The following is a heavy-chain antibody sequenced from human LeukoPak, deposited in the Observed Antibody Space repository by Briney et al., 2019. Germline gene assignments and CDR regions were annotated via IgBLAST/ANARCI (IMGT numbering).Heavy chain of an antibody. CDR2: FDPEDGET. J-gene: IGHJ4*02. D-gene: IGHD2-2*01. Sequence: ASVTVSCKASGYTFTSNHIHCVRQAPGQGLEWMGGFDPEDGETIYAQKFQGRVTMTEDTSTDTAYMELSSLRSEDTAVYYCATDRGLVPAAISFDYWGQGTLVTVSS. CDR1: GYTFTSNH. CDR3: ATDRGLVPAAISFDY. V-gene: IGHV1-24*01.